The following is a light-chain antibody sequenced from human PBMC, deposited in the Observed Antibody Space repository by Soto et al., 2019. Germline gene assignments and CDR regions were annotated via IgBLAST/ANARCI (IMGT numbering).Light chain of an antibody. CDR1: TGAVTSGYY. J-gene: IGLJ3*02. CDR2: TTS. Sequence: QTVVTQEPSLTVSPRGTVTLTCAFNTGAVTSGYYPNWFEQKPGQPPRPLIYTTSNKPSWTPARFSGSLLGGKAALTLSAAQPEDEAEYYCLLYERATWVFGGGTKLTVL. V-gene: IGLV7-43*01. CDR3: LLYERATWV.